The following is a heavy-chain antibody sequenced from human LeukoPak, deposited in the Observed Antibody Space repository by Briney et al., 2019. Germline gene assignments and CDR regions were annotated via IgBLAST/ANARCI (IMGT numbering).Heavy chain of an antibody. CDR2: IYTSGST. CDR1: GGSINSYY. Sequence: SETLSLSCTVSGGSINSYYWSWIRQPAGKGLEWIGRIYTSGSTNYNPSLKSRVTMSVDTSKNQFSLKLSSVTAADTAVYYCARERYSYGLVDYWGQGTLVTVSS. J-gene: IGHJ4*02. CDR3: ARERYSYGLVDY. V-gene: IGHV4-4*07. D-gene: IGHD5-18*01.